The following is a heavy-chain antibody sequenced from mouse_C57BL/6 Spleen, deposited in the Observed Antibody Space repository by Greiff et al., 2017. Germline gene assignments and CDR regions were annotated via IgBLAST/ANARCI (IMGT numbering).Heavy chain of an antibody. CDR3: ARRDYGSGKRYWYFDV. Sequence: EVQLQQSGPELVKPGASVKIPCKASGYTFTDYNMAWVKQSHGKSLEWIGDINPNNGGTIYNQKFKGKATLTVDKSSSTAYMELRSLTSEDTAVYYCARRDYGSGKRYWYFDVWGTGTTGTVSS. CDR2: INPNNGGT. CDR1: GYTFTDYN. J-gene: IGHJ1*03. V-gene: IGHV1-18*01. D-gene: IGHD1-1*01.